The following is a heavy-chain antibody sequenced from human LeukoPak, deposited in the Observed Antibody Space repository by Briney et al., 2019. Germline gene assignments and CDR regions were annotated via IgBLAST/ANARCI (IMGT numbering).Heavy chain of an antibody. CDR3: GRQDVSGYYSSHWYFDL. CDR1: GYSINSDYY. Sequence: SETLSLTCAVSGYSINSDYYWGWIRQPPGKGLEWIGTIYHSGSTYYNPSLKSRVTISLDTSKNQFSLKLNSVTAADTAVYYCGRQDVSGYYSSHWYFDLWGRGTLVAVSS. CDR2: IYHSGST. V-gene: IGHV4-38-2*01. J-gene: IGHJ2*01. D-gene: IGHD3-22*01.